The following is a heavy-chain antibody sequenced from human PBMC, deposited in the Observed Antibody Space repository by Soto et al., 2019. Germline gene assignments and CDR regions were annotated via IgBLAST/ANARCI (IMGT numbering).Heavy chain of an antibody. V-gene: IGHV3-64*01. D-gene: IGHD2-15*01. J-gene: IGHJ3*02. CDR3: AAWGQYPFYDNIVYQSPADAFDI. CDR2: ISGNGGTT. CDR1: GFTFSSYA. Sequence: EVQLVESGGGLVQPGGSLRLSCEASGFTFSSYAMHWVRQAPGEGLEYVSAISGNGGTTYYANSVRGRFIISRDNSKNNLYLQMGRLRAEDMAVYYCAAWGQYPFYDNIVYQSPADAFDIWGQGTMVTVSS.